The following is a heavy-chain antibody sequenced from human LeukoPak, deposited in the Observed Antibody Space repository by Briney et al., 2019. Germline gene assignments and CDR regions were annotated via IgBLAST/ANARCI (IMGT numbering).Heavy chain of an antibody. CDR3: ARVEGSGWSNDAFDI. CDR1: GFTSSSYS. D-gene: IGHD6-19*01. CDR2: ISSSSSYI. V-gene: IGHV3-21*01. J-gene: IGHJ3*02. Sequence: GGSLRLSCAASGFTSSSYSMNWVREAPGKGLGWGSSISSSSSYIYYADSAKGRFTISRDNAKNSLDLQMNSLRAEDTAGYYCARVEGSGWSNDAFDIWGQGTMVTVSS.